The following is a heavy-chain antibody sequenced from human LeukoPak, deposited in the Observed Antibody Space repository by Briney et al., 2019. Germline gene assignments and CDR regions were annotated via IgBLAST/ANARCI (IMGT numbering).Heavy chain of an antibody. CDR2: VTSSGSTT. J-gene: IGHJ5*02. CDR1: GFTFSSYC. V-gene: IGHV3-23*01. CDR3: AKEAFCGAVCSSSATNT. D-gene: IGHD2-21*02. Sequence: GGSLRLSCAASGFTFSSYCMSWVRQAPGKGLEWVAAVTSSGSTTYYADSVKGPFTTSSDNSRKTLYLQMNTPRGEATAMYHCAKEAFCGAVCSSSATNTWGQRTLVTVSS.